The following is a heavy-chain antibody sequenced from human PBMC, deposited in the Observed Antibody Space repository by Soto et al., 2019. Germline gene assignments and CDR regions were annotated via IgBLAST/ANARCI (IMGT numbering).Heavy chain of an antibody. J-gene: IGHJ4*02. CDR1: GGSISSGGYF. CDR3: ARRNYFDSRNYQFDF. Sequence: SETLSLTCTVSGGSISSGGYFWSWIRQHPGKGLEWIGYIYYTGSTYYNPSLKSRVTISVDTSKNQFSLNLYSVTAADTAVYYCARRNYFDSRNYQFDFWGQGTLVTVS. D-gene: IGHD3-22*01. V-gene: IGHV4-31*03. CDR2: IYYTGST.